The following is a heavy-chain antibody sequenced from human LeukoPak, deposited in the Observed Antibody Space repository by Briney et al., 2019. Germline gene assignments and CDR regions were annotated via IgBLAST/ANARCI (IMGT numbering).Heavy chain of an antibody. V-gene: IGHV4-34*09. Sequence: PSETLSLTCAVYGGSFSGYYWSWIRQPPGKGLEWIGEINHSGSTYYNPSLKSRVTISVDTSKNQFSLKLSSVTAADTAVYYCARWIVVVPAAPSFDYWGQGTLVTVSS. CDR1: GGSFSGYY. D-gene: IGHD2-2*01. J-gene: IGHJ4*02. CDR2: INHSGST. CDR3: ARWIVVVPAAPSFDY.